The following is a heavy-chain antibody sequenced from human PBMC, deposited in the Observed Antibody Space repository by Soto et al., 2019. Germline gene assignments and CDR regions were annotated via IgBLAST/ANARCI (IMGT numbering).Heavy chain of an antibody. J-gene: IGHJ6*02. CDR1: GYTFTGYH. V-gene: IGHV1-46*01. CDR2: INPSGGST. CDR3: ARESVEMATKDGMDV. Sequence: ASVKVSCKASGYTFTGYHMHWVRQAPGQGLEWMGWINPSGGSTSYARKFQGRVTMTRDTSTSTVYMELSSLRSEDTAVYYCARESVEMATKDGMDVWGQGTTVTVSS. D-gene: IGHD5-12*01.